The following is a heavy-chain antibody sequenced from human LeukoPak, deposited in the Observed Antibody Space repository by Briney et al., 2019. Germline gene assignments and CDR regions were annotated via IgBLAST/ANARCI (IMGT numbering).Heavy chain of an antibody. J-gene: IGHJ4*02. CDR2: IDWADDK. D-gene: IGHD3-22*01. CDR1: GLSLSTSGMR. V-gene: IGHV2-70*04. Sequence: SGAALVKPTQTPTLTCNFSGLSLSTSGMRVSWMRQPQGMALEWLARIDWADDKYYSTSLKTRLTISRDTSKNQVVLTMTNMDPVDTATYYCARMRRYYDSSGYPDYWGQGTLVTVSS. CDR3: ARMRRYYDSSGYPDY.